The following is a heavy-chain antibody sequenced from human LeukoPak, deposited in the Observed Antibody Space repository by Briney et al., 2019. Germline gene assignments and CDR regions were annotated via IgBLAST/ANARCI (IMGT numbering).Heavy chain of an antibody. J-gene: IGHJ4*02. D-gene: IGHD6-13*01. CDR3: ARDIAAAGDY. Sequence: GGSLRLSGAASGFPFSSFSRNGFGKAPGRGWEGVSSISSSSSYIYYADSVKGRFTISRDNAKNSLYLQMNSLRAEDTAVYYCARDIAAAGDYWGQGTLVTVSS. CDR1: GFPFSSFS. CDR2: ISSSSSYI. V-gene: IGHV3-21*01.